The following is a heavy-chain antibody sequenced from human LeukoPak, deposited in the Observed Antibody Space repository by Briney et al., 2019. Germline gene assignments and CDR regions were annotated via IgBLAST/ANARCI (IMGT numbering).Heavy chain of an antibody. V-gene: IGHV3-23*01. D-gene: IGHD4-17*01. Sequence: PGGSLRLSCAASGFTFSSYWMSWVRQAPGKGLEWVSAISGSGGSTYYADSVKGRFTISRDNSKNTLYLQMNSLRAEDTAVYYCAKDPPSDYGDYDIDYFDYWGQGTLVTVSS. CDR3: AKDPPSDYGDYDIDYFDY. J-gene: IGHJ4*02. CDR1: GFTFSSYW. CDR2: ISGSGGST.